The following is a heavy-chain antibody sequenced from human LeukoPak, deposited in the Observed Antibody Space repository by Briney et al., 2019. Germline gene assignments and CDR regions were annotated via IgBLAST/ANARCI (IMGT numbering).Heavy chain of an antibody. CDR3: AKGGVYDSSVYFDY. Sequence: PGGSLRLSCAASGFTFDDYAMHWARQAPGKGLEWVSLICWDGGYTYYADSVKGRFTISRDNNKNSLYLQMNSLRAEDTALYYCAKGGVYDSSVYFDYWGQGTLVTVSS. V-gene: IGHV3-43D*03. J-gene: IGHJ4*02. CDR2: ICWDGGYT. D-gene: IGHD3-22*01. CDR1: GFTFDDYA.